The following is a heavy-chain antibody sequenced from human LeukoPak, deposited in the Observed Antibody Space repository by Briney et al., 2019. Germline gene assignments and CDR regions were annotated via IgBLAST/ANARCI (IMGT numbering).Heavy chain of an antibody. J-gene: IGHJ4*02. Sequence: GRSLRLSCAASGFTFDDYAMHWVRHAPGKGLEWVSGISWNSGSIGYADSVKGRFTISRDNAKNSLYLQMNSLRAEDTALYYCAKAGGSGSPSDYWGQGTLVTVSS. D-gene: IGHD3-10*01. CDR3: AKAGGSGSPSDY. CDR2: ISWNSGSI. V-gene: IGHV3-9*01. CDR1: GFTFDDYA.